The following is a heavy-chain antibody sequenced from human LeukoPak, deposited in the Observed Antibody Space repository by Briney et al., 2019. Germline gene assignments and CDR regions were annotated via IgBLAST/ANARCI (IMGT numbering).Heavy chain of an antibody. CDR2: ISYDGSNK. J-gene: IGHJ4*02. CDR1: GFTFSSYA. Sequence: PEGSLRLSCAASGFTFSSYAMYWVRQAPGKGLEWVAVISYDGSNKYYADSVKGRFTISRDNSKNTLYLQMNSLRAEDTAVYYCASDKYSYGSGGGGLDYWGQGTLVTVSS. D-gene: IGHD5-18*01. CDR3: ASDKYSYGSGGGGLDY. V-gene: IGHV3-30*01.